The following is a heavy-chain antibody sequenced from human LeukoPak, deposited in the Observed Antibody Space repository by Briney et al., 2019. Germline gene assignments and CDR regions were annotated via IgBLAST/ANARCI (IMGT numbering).Heavy chain of an antibody. J-gene: IGHJ4*02. CDR3: ARDDPNWDPSSYYFDS. V-gene: IGHV3-48*02. Sequence: RTGGSLRLSCAASGFTISNYNMDWVRQAPGKGLEWISYISTSGIIYYADSVRGRFTISRDNAKNSLYLQMNSLRDEDTAVYYCARDDPNWDPSSYYFDSWGQGVLVTVSS. CDR2: ISTSGII. CDR1: GFTISNYN. D-gene: IGHD3-10*01.